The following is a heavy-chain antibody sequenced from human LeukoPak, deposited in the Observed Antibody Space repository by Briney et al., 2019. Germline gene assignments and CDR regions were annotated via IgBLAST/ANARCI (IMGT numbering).Heavy chain of an antibody. CDR2: ISSSSSYI. Sequence: NTGGSLRLSCAASGFTFSSYSMNWVRQAPGKGLEWVSSISSSSSYIYYADSVKGRFTISRDNAKNSLYLQMNSLRAEDTAVYYCASGELFYSSGWGVFDYWGQGTLVTVSS. CDR3: ASGELFYSSGWGVFDY. J-gene: IGHJ4*02. D-gene: IGHD6-19*01. V-gene: IGHV3-21*01. CDR1: GFTFSSYS.